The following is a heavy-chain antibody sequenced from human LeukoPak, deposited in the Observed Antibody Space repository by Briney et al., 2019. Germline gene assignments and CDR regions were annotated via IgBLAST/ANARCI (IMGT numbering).Heavy chain of an antibody. V-gene: IGHV4-4*07. CDR2: IYTSGST. Sequence: SETLSLTCTVSGGSISSYYWSWIRQPAGKGLEWIGRIYTSGSTNYNPSLKSRVTISVDTSKNQFSLKLSSVTAADTAVYYCARATPTNWNFFRYYYYMDVWGKGTTVTVSS. CDR3: ARATPTNWNFFRYYYYMDV. D-gene: IGHD1-1*01. CDR1: GGSISSYY. J-gene: IGHJ6*03.